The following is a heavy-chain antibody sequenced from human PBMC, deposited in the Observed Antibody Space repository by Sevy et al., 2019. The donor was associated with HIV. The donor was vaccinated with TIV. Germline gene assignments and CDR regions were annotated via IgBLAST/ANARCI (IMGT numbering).Heavy chain of an antibody. CDR2: ISSSGSTI. CDR3: AGGDYYGSSGYSPFYY. V-gene: IGHV3-48*03. J-gene: IGHJ4*02. Sequence: GGSLRLSCAASGFTFSSYEMNWVRQAPGKGLEWVSYISSSGSTIYYADSVKGRFTISRDNAKNSLYLQMNSLRAEDRAVYYCAGGDYYGSSGYSPFYYWGQGTLVTGSS. D-gene: IGHD3-22*01. CDR1: GFTFSSYE.